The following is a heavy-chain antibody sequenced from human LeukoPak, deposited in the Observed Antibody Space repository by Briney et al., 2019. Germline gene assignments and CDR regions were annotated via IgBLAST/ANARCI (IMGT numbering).Heavy chain of an antibody. D-gene: IGHD3-22*01. CDR1: GFTVSSNY. J-gene: IGHJ4*02. CDR2: IYSGGST. Sequence: GGSLRLSCAASGFTVSSNYMSWVRQAPGKGLEWVSVIYSGGSTYYADSVKGRFTISRDNSKNTLYLQMNSLRAEDTAVYYCVRAWDYYDSSGYYYFDYWGQGTLVTVSS. V-gene: IGHV3-53*01. CDR3: VRAWDYYDSSGYYYFDY.